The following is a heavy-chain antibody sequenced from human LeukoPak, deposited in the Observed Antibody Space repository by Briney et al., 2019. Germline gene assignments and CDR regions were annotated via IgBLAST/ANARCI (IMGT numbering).Heavy chain of an antibody. CDR2: IIPILGIA. J-gene: IGHJ5*02. V-gene: IGHV1-69*04. CDR3: AREISRS. D-gene: IGHD3-3*02. Sequence: ASVKVSCKASGGTFSRYAISWVRQAPGQGLEWMGRIIPILGIANYAQKFQGRVTITADKSTSTAYMELSSLRSEVTAVYYCAREISRSWGQGTLVTVSS. CDR1: GGTFSRYA.